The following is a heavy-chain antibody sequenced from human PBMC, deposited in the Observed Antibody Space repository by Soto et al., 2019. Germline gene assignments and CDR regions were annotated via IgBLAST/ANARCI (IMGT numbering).Heavy chain of an antibody. J-gene: IGHJ5*02. Sequence: GGSLRLSCAASGFTVSSNYMSWVRQAPGKGLEWVSLIYSGGSTYYADSVKGRFTISRDNSKNTLYLQMNSLRAEDTAVYYCARDLYYYDHWFAPWAQGTLVTVSS. CDR3: ARDLYYYDHWFAP. CDR1: GFTVSSNY. V-gene: IGHV3-66*01. D-gene: IGHD3-22*01. CDR2: IYSGGST.